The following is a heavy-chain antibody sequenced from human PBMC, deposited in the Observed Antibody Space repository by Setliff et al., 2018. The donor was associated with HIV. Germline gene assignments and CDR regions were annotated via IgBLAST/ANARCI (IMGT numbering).Heavy chain of an antibody. CDR3: GLATILGGAFNY. CDR1: GYTFTNQY. D-gene: IGHD5-12*01. J-gene: IGHJ4*02. CDR2: VDPENPTT. Sequence: ASVKVSCKMSGYTFTNQYIHWIQQAPGKGLEWMGLVDPENPTTIYAARFQGRVTITADTSTDTAYMELSRLRSEDTAIYYCGLATILGGAFNYWGQGTLVTVSS. V-gene: IGHV1-69-2*01.